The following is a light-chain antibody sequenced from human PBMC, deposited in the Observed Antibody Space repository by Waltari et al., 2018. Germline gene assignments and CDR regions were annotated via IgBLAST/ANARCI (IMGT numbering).Light chain of an antibody. CDR2: TNN. CDR1: SSNIGINT. CDR3: AAWDDSLNGPV. Sequence: QSVLTQPPSASGTPGQRVTISCSGSSSNIGINTVNWYQQLPGPAPKLLIYTNNQRPSGVPDRFSGSKSVTSASLAISGLQSEDEADYYCAAWDDSLNGPVFGGGTKLTVL. V-gene: IGLV1-44*01. J-gene: IGLJ3*02.